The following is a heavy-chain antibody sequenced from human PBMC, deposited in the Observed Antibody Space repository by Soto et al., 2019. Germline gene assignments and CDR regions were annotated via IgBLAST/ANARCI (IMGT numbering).Heavy chain of an antibody. CDR3: ARDQLRSRLSVGHYYGMDV. D-gene: IGHD2-2*01. CDR2: IWYDGSNK. V-gene: IGHV3-33*01. J-gene: IGHJ6*02. CDR1: GFTFSSYG. Sequence: QVQLVESGGGVVQPGRSLRLSCAASGFTFSSYGMHWVRQAPGKGLEWVAVIWYDGSNKYYADSVKGRFTISRDNSKNTLYLQMNSLRAEDTAVYYCARDQLRSRLSVGHYYGMDVWGQGTTVTVSS.